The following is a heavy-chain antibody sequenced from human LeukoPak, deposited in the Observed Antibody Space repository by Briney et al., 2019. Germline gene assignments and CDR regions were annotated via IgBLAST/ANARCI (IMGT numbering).Heavy chain of an antibody. CDR2: FDPENGET. D-gene: IGHD6-19*01. CDR3: TGSAVALPYYFDY. Sequence: ASMKVSCNVSGYIFTELSMHWGRQAPGQGLEWMGSFDPENGETLYAQKFHGRVTLTEDTSADTAYMELINLRSEDTAVYYCTGSAVALPYYFDYWGQETLLTVSS. V-gene: IGHV1-24*01. CDR1: GYIFTELS. J-gene: IGHJ4*02.